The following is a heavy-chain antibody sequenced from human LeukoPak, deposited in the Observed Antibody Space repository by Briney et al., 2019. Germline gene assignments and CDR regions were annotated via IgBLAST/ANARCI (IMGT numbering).Heavy chain of an antibody. CDR1: GFTFSTYW. D-gene: IGHD3-16*01. V-gene: IGHV3-74*01. Sequence: GGSLSLSCAASGFTFSTYWMHWVRQAPGKGLVWVSRINSDGSHTSYADSAKGRFTISRDNAKKTLYLQMNNLRAEDTAVYYCATGGGGSEYWGQGTLVTVSS. CDR3: ATGGGGSEY. CDR2: INSDGSHT. J-gene: IGHJ4*02.